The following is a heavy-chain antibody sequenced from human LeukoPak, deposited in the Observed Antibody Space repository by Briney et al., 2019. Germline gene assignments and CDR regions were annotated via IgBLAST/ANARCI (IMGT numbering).Heavy chain of an antibody. CDR2: ISSSGSTI. V-gene: IGHV3-11*04. CDR1: GFTFSDYY. D-gene: IGHD1-26*01. CDR3: AKDRWKLGYYYYGMDV. Sequence: GGSLRLSCAASGFTFSDYYMSWIRQAPGKGLEWVSYISSSGSTIYYADSVKGRFTISRDNAKNSLYLQMNSLRAEDTAVYYCAKDRWKLGYYYYGMDVWGQGTTVTVSS. J-gene: IGHJ6*02.